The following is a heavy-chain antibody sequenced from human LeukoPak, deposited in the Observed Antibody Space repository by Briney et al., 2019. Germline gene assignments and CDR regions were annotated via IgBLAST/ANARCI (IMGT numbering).Heavy chain of an antibody. D-gene: IGHD6-19*01. CDR3: ARREYSSGWYWSENAFDI. CDR2: INHSGST. J-gene: IGHJ3*02. Sequence: SETLSLTCAVYGGSFSGYYWSWIRQPPGKGLEWIGEINHSGSTNYNPSLKSRVTISVDTSKNQFSLKLSSVTAADTAVYYCARREYSSGWYWSENAFDIWGQGTMVTVSS. CDR1: GGSFSGYY. V-gene: IGHV4-34*01.